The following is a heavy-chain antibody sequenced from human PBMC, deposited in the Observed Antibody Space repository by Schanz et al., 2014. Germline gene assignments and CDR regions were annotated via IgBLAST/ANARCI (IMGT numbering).Heavy chain of an antibody. D-gene: IGHD5-12*01. J-gene: IGHJ3*01. CDR3: ARDGGRDGYNLAFDV. CDR1: GFAFSNYA. V-gene: IGHV3-23*04. CDR2: ISANGGST. Sequence: EVQVVESGGGLVQPGGSLRLSCAASGFAFSNYAMNWVRQAPGKGLEWVSGISANGGSTHYADSVKGRFTISRDSSKNTLFLQMNSLRAEDTAVYFCARDGGRDGYNLAFDVWGQGTLVTVSS.